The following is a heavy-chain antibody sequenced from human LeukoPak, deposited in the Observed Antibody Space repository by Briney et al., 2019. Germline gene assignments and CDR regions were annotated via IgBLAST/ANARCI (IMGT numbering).Heavy chain of an antibody. D-gene: IGHD2-15*01. CDR2: ISGSGGST. Sequence: GGSLRLSCAASGFTFSSYGMSWVRQAPGKGREWVSAISGSGGSTYYADSVKGRFTISRDNSKNTLYLQMNSLKTEDTAVYYCTTDIVVVVAALRSAFDIWGQGTMVTVSS. CDR3: TTDIVVVVAALRSAFDI. V-gene: IGHV3-23*01. J-gene: IGHJ3*02. CDR1: GFTFSSYG.